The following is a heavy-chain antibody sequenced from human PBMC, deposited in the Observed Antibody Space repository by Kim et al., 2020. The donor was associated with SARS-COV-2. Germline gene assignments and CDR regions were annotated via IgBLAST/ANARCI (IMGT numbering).Heavy chain of an antibody. CDR2: ISDVGDST. CDR3: AKYAVPGNPFFDC. D-gene: IGHD6-19*01. V-gene: IGHV3-23*01. CDR1: GFTFSNHA. J-gene: IGHJ4*02. Sequence: GGSLRLSCADSGFTFSNHAMSWVRQAPGRGLEWVSAISDVGDSTYYADSVKGRFTISRDNSRNTLYLQMNSLRDEDTAIYYCAKYAVPGNPFFDCWGQGTLVTVSA.